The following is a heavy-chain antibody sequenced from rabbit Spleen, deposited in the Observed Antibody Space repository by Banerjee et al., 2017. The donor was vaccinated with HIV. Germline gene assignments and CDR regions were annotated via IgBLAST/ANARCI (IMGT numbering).Heavy chain of an antibody. CDR3: ARDLVAVIGWNFNL. CDR1: GFSFSDRDV. Sequence: QEQLEESGGGLVKPEGSLTLTCKASGFSFSDRDVMCWVRQAPGKGLEWIACINTYTGKSVYASWSKGRFIMSITSSTTVTLQMTSLTAADTATYFCARDLVAVIGWNFNLWGPGTLVTVS. V-gene: IGHV1S45*01. J-gene: IGHJ4*01. D-gene: IGHD1-1*01. CDR2: INTYTGKS.